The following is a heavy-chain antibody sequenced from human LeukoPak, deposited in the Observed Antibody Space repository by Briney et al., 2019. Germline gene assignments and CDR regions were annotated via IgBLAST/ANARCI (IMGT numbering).Heavy chain of an antibody. Sequence: ASVKVPCKASGYSLTTYGITWVRQAPGQGLEWMGWITTYNGNTNYARKLQGRVTMTTGTSTNTAYMELGSLRPDDTAVYYCARLIEYRTSSRVFDIWGQGTMVTVSS. D-gene: IGHD6-6*01. V-gene: IGHV1-18*01. CDR3: ARLIEYRTSSRVFDI. J-gene: IGHJ3*02. CDR2: ITTYNGNT. CDR1: GYSLTTYG.